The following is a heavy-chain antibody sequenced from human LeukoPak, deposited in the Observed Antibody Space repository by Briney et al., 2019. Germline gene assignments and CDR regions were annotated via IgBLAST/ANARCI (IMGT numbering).Heavy chain of an antibody. CDR1: GGSISSYY. J-gene: IGHJ4*02. D-gene: IGHD3-22*01. CDR3: ARGRGERLSGYTDY. V-gene: IGHV4-59*01. CDR2: IYYSGST. Sequence: PSETLSLTCTVSGGSISSYYWSWIRQPPGKGLEWIGYIYYSGSTSYNSSLKSRVTISVDTSKNQFSLKLSSVTAADTAVYYCARGRGERLSGYTDYWGQGTLVTVSS.